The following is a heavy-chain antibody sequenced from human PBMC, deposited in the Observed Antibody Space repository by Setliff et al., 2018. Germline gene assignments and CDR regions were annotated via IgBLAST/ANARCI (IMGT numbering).Heavy chain of an antibody. J-gene: IGHJ3*02. D-gene: IGHD3-22*01. CDR1: GFSFSSNI. V-gene: IGHV3-21*04. CDR2: ITSSSSSI. Sequence: PGGSLRLSCAASGFSFSSNIMNWVRQAPGKGLEWVASITSSSSSIYYADSVKGRFTISRDNAKNSLYLQMNSLRAEDTAVYYCARDRISRYYDSGAHAFDIWGQGTMVTVSS. CDR3: ARDRISRYYDSGAHAFDI.